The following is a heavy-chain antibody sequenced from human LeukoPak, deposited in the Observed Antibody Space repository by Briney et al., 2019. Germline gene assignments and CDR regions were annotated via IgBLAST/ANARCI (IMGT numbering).Heavy chain of an antibody. J-gene: IGHJ4*02. Sequence: PGGSLRLSCEASGFTFSSYWMHWIRQTPGKGLVWVSRIFRDGTNPAYADSVKGRFTISGDNAKNTLYLQMNSLRAEDTAMYYCAALDHGHDYWGQGTLVSVST. CDR3: AALDHGHDY. CDR1: GFTFSSYW. V-gene: IGHV3-74*01. CDR2: IFRDGTNP.